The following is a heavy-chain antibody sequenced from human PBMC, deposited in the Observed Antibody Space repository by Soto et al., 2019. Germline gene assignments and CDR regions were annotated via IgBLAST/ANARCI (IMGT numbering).Heavy chain of an antibody. CDR3: AKEHWGSFDY. V-gene: IGHV4-59*01. CDR1: GTSIRRYY. CDR2: ISYSGTT. Sequence: QVQLQESGPGLVKPSETLSLTCTVSGTSIRRYYWNWIRQPPGRGLEWIGYISYSGTTNYNPSLKSRVTGSSDTSKNQFSLKLSSVTAADTAVYYCAKEHWGSFDYWGQGALVTVSS. D-gene: IGHD7-27*01. J-gene: IGHJ4*02.